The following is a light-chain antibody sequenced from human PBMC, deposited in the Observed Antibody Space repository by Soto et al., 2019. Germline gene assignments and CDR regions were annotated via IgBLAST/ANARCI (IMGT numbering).Light chain of an antibody. CDR1: QSISSW. Sequence: DIQMTQSPSTLSASVGDRVTITCRASQSISSWLAWYQQKPGKAPKLLIYKASSLECVVPSRFSGSGSGTEFTLTISSLQPDDIATYYCQEYKSYSTFGQGTKLEIK. CDR3: QEYKSYST. V-gene: IGKV1-5*03. J-gene: IGKJ2*01. CDR2: KAS.